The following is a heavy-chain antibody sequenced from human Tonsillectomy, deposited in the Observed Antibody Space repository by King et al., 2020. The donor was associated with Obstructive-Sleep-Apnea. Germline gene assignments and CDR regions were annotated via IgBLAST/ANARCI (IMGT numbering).Heavy chain of an antibody. CDR3: AREGTYYYDSSPIDY. CDR1: GFTFSSYG. CDR2: IWYDGSNK. J-gene: IGHJ4*02. V-gene: IGHV3-33*01. D-gene: IGHD3-22*01. Sequence: VQLVESGGGVVQPGRSLRLSCAASGFTFSSYGMHWVRQAPGKGLEWVAVIWYDGSNKYYADSVKGRFTISRDNSKNTLYLQMNSLRAEDTAVYYCAREGTYYYDSSPIDYWGQGTLVTVSS.